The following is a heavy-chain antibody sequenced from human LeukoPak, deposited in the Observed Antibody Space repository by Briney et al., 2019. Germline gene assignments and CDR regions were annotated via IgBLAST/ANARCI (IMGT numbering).Heavy chain of an antibody. CDR2: ISYDGSNK. J-gene: IGHJ4*02. CDR3: ARLVGAERYLADY. D-gene: IGHD1-26*01. V-gene: IGHV3-30-3*01. CDR1: GFTFSSYA. Sequence: PGGSLRLSCAASGFTFSSYAMHWVRQAPGKGLEWVAVISYDGSNKYYADSVKGRFTISRDNSKNTLYLQMNSLRAEDTAAYYCARLVGAERYLADYWGQGTLVTVSS.